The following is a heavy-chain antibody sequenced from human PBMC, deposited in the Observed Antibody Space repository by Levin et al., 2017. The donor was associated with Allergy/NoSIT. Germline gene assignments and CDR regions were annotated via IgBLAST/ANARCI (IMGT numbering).Heavy chain of an antibody. CDR2: ISYDGSNK. D-gene: IGHD2-15*01. V-gene: IGHV3-30*04. CDR1: GFTFSSYA. Sequence: PGGSLRLSCAASGFTFSSYAMHWVRQAPGKGLEWVAVISYDGSNKYYADSVKGRFTISRDNSKNTLYLQMNSLRAEDTAVYYCAGGVVDSGVDYWGQGTLVTVSS. CDR3: AGGVVDSGVDY. J-gene: IGHJ4*02.